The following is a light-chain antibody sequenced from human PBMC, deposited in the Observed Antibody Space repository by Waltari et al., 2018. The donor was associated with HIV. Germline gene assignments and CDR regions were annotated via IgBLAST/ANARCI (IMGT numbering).Light chain of an antibody. CDR2: EVS. Sequence: QSPLYQPASVSGSPGQSITISCTSVAHEVDFYKFVSWYPQPPGKAPQLIIYEVSGRPSGVSSRFSGSRSGVTASLTISGLQAEDEADYFCSSFTSQGSLMFGGGTKLTVL. CDR1: AHEVDFYKF. CDR3: SSFTSQGSLM. J-gene: IGLJ3*02. V-gene: IGLV2-14*03.